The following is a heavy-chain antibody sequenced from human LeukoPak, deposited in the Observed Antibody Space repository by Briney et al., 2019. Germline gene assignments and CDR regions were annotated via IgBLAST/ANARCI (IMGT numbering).Heavy chain of an antibody. Sequence: GGSLRLSCATAGLTFSNHGMHWVRQAPGKGLEWVTFIRNDGSDKYYADSVKGRFTISRDNSKNTLYLQMNTLRAEDTAVYYCAKDKGVVALDIWGQGTMVTVSS. V-gene: IGHV3-30*02. CDR2: IRNDGSDK. CDR3: AKDKGVVALDI. J-gene: IGHJ3*02. D-gene: IGHD2-15*01. CDR1: GLTFSNHG.